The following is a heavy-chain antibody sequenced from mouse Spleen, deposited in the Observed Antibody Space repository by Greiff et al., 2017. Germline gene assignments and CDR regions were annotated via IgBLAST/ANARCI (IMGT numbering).Heavy chain of an antibody. CDR1: GFTFTDYY. CDR2: IRNKANGYTT. V-gene: IGHV7-3*01. CDR3: ARYPDWYFDV. Sequence: DVKLVESGGGLVQPGGSLSLSCAASGFTFTDYYMSWVRQPPGKALEWLGFIRNKANGYTTEYSASVKGRFTISRDNSQSILYLQMNALRAEDSATYYCARYPDWYFDVWGAGTTVTVSS. J-gene: IGHJ1*01.